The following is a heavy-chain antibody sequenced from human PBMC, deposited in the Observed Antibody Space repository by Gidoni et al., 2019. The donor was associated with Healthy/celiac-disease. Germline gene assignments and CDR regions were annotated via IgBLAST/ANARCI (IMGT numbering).Heavy chain of an antibody. CDR1: GLTFRSYG. D-gene: IGHD1-20*01. J-gene: IGHJ3*02. V-gene: IGHV3-30*18. Sequence: QVQLVESGGGVVKPGRSLRHSCAAYGLTFRSYGMHWVCQAPGKGLEWVAVISYDGSNKYYADSVKGRFTISRDNSKNTLYLQMNSLRAEDTAVYYCAKDRRITGTTGNAFDIWGQGTMVTVSS. CDR3: AKDRRITGTTGNAFDI. CDR2: ISYDGSNK.